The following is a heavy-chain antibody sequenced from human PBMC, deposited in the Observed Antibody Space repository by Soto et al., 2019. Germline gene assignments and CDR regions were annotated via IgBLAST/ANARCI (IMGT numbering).Heavy chain of an antibody. V-gene: IGHV1-69*13. D-gene: IGHD3-22*01. CDR1: GGTFSSYA. J-gene: IGHJ3*02. Sequence: ASVKVSCKASGGTFSSYAISWVRQAPGQGLEWMGGIIPIFGTANYAQKFQGRVTITADESTSTAYMELSSLRSEDTAVYYCAREASYDSSGNYSRAFDIWGQGTMVTVSS. CDR3: AREASYDSSGNYSRAFDI. CDR2: IIPIFGTA.